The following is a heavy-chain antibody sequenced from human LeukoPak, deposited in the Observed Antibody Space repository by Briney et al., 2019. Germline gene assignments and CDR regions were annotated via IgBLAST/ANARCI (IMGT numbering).Heavy chain of an antibody. CDR3: ARPLRPLGYFYGMDV. Sequence: GGSLRLSCSASRFDISTYNLKWVRQAPGKGLEWVSSISTRSTYKYYVDSVKGRFTISRDNANNSLYLQMDNLRAEDTAVYFCARPLRPLGYFYGMDVWGPGTTVIVSS. J-gene: IGHJ6*02. CDR2: ISTRSTYK. CDR1: RFDISTYN. D-gene: IGHD2-15*01. V-gene: IGHV3-21*01.